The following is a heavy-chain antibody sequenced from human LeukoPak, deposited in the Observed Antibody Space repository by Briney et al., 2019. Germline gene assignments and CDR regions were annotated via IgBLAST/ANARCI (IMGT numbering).Heavy chain of an antibody. V-gene: IGHV3-30*02. J-gene: IGHJ4*02. Sequence: GGSLRLSCAASGFTFSSYGMHWVRQAPGKGLEWVAFIRYDGSNKYYADSVKGRFTISRDNAKNSLYLQMNSLRAEDTAVYYCAREAIAVAGTFGYWGQGTLVTVSS. CDR1: GFTFSSYG. CDR2: IRYDGSNK. CDR3: AREAIAVAGTFGY. D-gene: IGHD6-19*01.